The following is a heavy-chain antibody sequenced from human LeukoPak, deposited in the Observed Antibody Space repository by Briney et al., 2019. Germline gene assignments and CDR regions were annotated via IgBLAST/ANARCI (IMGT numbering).Heavy chain of an antibody. CDR2: IVVGSGNT. J-gene: IGHJ4*02. CDR3: ARGSRPVYNLLTGKRYFDY. CDR1: GFTFTSSA. V-gene: IGHV1-58*02. Sequence: SVKVSCKASGFTFTSSAMQWVRQARGQRLEWIGWIVVGSGNTNYAQKFRGRLTMTRDMSTSTVYMELSSLRSEDTAVYYCARGSRPVYNLLTGKRYFDYWGQGTLLTVSS. D-gene: IGHD3-9*01.